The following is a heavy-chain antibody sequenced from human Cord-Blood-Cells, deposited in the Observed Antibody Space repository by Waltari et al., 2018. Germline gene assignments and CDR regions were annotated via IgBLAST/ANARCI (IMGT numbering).Heavy chain of an antibody. CDR1: GGSFSGYY. Sequence: QVQLQQWGAGPLKPSETLSLTGAVYGGSFSGYYWSWIRQPPGKGLEWIGEINHSGSTNYNPSLKSRVTISVDTSKNQFSLKLSSVTAADTAVYYCARGVAATDYWGQGTLVTVSS. CDR2: INHSGST. V-gene: IGHV4-34*01. D-gene: IGHD2-15*01. J-gene: IGHJ4*02. CDR3: ARGVAATDY.